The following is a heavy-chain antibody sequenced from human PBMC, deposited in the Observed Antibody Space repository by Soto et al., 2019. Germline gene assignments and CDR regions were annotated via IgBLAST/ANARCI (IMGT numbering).Heavy chain of an antibody. D-gene: IGHD2-15*01. CDR1: GFTFSSYA. J-gene: IGHJ3*02. V-gene: IGHV3-23*01. Sequence: PGGSLRLSCAASGFTFSSYAMSWVRQAPGKGPEWVSAISGSGGSTYYADSVKGRFTISRDNSKNTLYLQMNSLRAEDTAVYYCAKDQGGYCSGGSCYSGFAAFDIWGQVTMVTVSS. CDR2: ISGSGGST. CDR3: AKDQGGYCSGGSCYSGFAAFDI.